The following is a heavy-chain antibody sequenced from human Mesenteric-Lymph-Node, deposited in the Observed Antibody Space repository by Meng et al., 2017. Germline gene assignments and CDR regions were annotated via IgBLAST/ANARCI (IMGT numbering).Heavy chain of an antibody. CDR1: GGSFSGYY. J-gene: IGHJ4*02. CDR3: ARGKQDAWELLAY. V-gene: IGHV4-34*01. Sequence: QVQLQQWGAGLLKPSETLSLTCAVYGGSFSGYYWSWIRQPPGKGLEWIGEIDDSGSTNYNPSLNSRISISLDKSKNHFSLKVNSVTAADTAVYYCARGKQDAWELLAYWGQGALVTVSS. D-gene: IGHD1-26*01. CDR2: IDDSGST.